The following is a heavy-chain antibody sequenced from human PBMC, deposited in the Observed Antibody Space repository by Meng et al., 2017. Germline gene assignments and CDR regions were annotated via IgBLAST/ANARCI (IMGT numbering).Heavy chain of an antibody. CDR1: GYTFHSYD. V-gene: IGHV1-8*01. Sequence: QLQLVQSGAEVKEPGASVKVSCHASGYTFHSYDINWVRQATGQGLEWMGWMNPNSGNTGYAQKFQGRVTMTRNTSISTAYMELSSLRSEDTAVYYCARGPNRWTGFDYWGQGTLVTVSS. D-gene: IGHD3/OR15-3a*01. J-gene: IGHJ4*02. CDR3: ARGPNRWTGFDY. CDR2: MNPNSGNT.